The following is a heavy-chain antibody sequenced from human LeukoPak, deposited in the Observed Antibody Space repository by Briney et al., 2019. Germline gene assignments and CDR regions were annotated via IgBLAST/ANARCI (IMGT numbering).Heavy chain of an antibody. CDR2: INPNSGTT. V-gene: IGHV1-2*02. J-gene: IGHJ6*03. Sequence: GASVKVSCKASGYIFTGYYIHWVRQAPGQGLEWMGWINPNSGTTNYAQKFQGRVLMTRDTSISTAYLVVRSLRSDDTAVYYCARDAQFTVVVPAAKLNYMDVWGRGTTVTVSS. CDR1: GYIFTGYY. D-gene: IGHD2-2*01. CDR3: ARDAQFTVVVPAAKLNYMDV.